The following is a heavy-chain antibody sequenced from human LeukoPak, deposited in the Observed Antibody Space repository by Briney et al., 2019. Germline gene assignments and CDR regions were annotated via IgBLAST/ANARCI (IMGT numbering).Heavy chain of an antibody. CDR3: ANEALRHLDLHN. CDR1: GFTLRHFA. J-gene: IGHJ4*02. V-gene: IGHV3-23*01. Sequence: PGGSLRLSCAASGFTLRHFAMNWVRQAPGKGLEWVSSIASDGDTFYAGSVKGRFTISRDISTNTLHLQMNSLRADDTAIYFCANEALRHLDLHNWGQGTLVTVST. CDR2: IASDGDT.